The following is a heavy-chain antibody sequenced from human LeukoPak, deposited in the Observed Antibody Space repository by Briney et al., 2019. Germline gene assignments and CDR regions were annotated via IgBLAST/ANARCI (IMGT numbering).Heavy chain of an antibody. Sequence: GGSLRLSCAASGFIVSNYYMGWVRQTPGKELEWVSNIYSDGSTHYSDSMKGRFTISRDNSRNTVHLQINNLETEDTAGNFCAKLETLGPLRFNYSGQGTLVTVSS. J-gene: IGHJ4*02. D-gene: IGHD6-6*01. CDR3: AKLETLGPLRFNY. CDR2: IYSDGST. CDR1: GFIVSNYY. V-gene: IGHV3-53*01.